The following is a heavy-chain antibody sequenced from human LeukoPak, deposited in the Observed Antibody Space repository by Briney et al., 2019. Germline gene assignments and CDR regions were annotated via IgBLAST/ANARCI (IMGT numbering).Heavy chain of an antibody. CDR3: ARKAYALDV. CDR2: ISYDGSNK. CDR1: GFTFSSYA. J-gene: IGHJ6*04. D-gene: IGHD2-8*01. V-gene: IGHV3-30*04. Sequence: SGGSLRLSCAASGFTFSSYAMHWVRQAPGKGLEWVAVISYDGSNKYYADSVKGRFTISRDNSKNTLYLQMNSLRAEDTAVYYCARKAYALDVWGKGTTVTVSS.